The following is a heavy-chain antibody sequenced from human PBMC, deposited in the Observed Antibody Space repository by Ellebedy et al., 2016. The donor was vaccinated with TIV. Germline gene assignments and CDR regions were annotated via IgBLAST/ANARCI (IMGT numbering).Heavy chain of an antibody. CDR1: GFSFNYYG. CDR3: ARDLIIGGYGTYYGMDV. V-gene: IGHV3-48*04. CDR2: ISSSGSTI. D-gene: IGHD5-12*01. J-gene: IGHJ6*02. Sequence: GESLKISCVASGFSFNYYGLHWVRQAPGKGLEWVSYISSSGSTIYYADSVKGRFTISRDIAKNTLFLQMNSLRAEDTAVYYCARDLIIGGYGTYYGMDVWGQGTTVTVSS.